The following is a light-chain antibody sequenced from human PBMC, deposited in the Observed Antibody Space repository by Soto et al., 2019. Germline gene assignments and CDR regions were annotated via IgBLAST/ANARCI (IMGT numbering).Light chain of an antibody. Sequence: QSALTQPPSVSGAPGQRVTIPCTGSSSNIGAGYDVHWYQQLPGTAPKLLIYGTSNRPSGVPDRFSGSKSGTSASLAITGLQAEDEADYYCQSSDSSLNVFGTGTKVTVL. CDR1: SSNIGAGYD. J-gene: IGLJ1*01. CDR2: GTS. V-gene: IGLV1-40*01. CDR3: QSSDSSLNV.